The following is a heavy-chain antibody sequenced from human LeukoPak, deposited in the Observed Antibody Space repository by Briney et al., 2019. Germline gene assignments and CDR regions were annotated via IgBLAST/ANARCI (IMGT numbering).Heavy chain of an antibody. D-gene: IGHD5-24*01. CDR3: ATGARDGYNYDY. J-gene: IGHJ4*02. CDR1: GGTFSSYA. Sequence: AAVKVSCKASGGTFSSYAISWVRQAPGQGLEWMGRIIPILGIANYAQKFQGRVTITADKSTSIAYMELSGLRSEDTAVYYCATGARDGYNYDYWGQGTLVTVSS. CDR2: IIPILGIA. V-gene: IGHV1-69*04.